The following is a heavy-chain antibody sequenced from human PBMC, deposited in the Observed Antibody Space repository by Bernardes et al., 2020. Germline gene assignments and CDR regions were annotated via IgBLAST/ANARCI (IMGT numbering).Heavy chain of an antibody. D-gene: IGHD2-15*01. Sequence: GGSLRLSCAASGFTSSDYCMSWVRQAPGQGLEWVANINQDGREKYYVDSVKGRYTISRDNAKSSLYLQMNSLRAEDTAVYFCARPKLGYCSGGSCSYLAVWGKGTTVTVSS. V-gene: IGHV3-7*01. CDR2: INQDGREK. J-gene: IGHJ6*03. CDR3: ARPKLGYCSGGSCSYLAV. CDR1: GFTSSDYC.